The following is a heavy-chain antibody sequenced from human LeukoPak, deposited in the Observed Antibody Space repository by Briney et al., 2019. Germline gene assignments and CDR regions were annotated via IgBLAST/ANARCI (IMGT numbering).Heavy chain of an antibody. CDR1: GGSFSGYY. V-gene: IGHV4-34*01. J-gene: IGHJ6*03. D-gene: IGHD2-15*01. Sequence: SETLSLTCAVYGGSFSGYYWSWIRQPPGKGLEWIGEINHSGSTNYNPSLKRRVTISVDTSKNQFSLKLSSVTAADTAVYYCARSVEGYCSGGSCYSYYYYMDVWGKGATVTVSS. CDR3: ARSVEGYCSGGSCYSYYYYMDV. CDR2: INHSGST.